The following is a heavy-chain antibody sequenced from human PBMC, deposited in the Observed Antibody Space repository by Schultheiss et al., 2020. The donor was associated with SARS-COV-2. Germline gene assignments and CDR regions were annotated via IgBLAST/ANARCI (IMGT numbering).Heavy chain of an antibody. V-gene: IGHV4-31*11. D-gene: IGHD6-13*01. CDR1: GGSFSGYY. J-gene: IGHJ4*02. CDR2: IYYSGST. Sequence: LRLSCAVYGGSFSGYYWSWIRQHPGKGLEWIGYIYYSGSTYYNPSLKSRVTISVDTSKNQFSLKLSSVTAADTAVYYCAGRSSSSWYYFDYWGQGTLVTVSS. CDR3: AGRSSSSWYYFDY.